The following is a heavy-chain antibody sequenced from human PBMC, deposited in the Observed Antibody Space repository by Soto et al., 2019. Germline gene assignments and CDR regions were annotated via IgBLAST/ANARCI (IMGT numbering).Heavy chain of an antibody. D-gene: IGHD6-13*01. Sequence: EVQLVESGGGLVQPGGSLKLSCAASGFTFSGSAMHWVRQASGKGPEWVGRIRSKANSYATAYAASVKGRFTISRDDSKNTAYLQMNSLKTEDTAVYYCTTHIAAAGTEPDHYYYYYGMDVWGQGTTVTVSS. CDR1: GFTFSGSA. CDR2: IRSKANSYAT. CDR3: TTHIAAAGTEPDHYYYYYGMDV. J-gene: IGHJ6*02. V-gene: IGHV3-73*02.